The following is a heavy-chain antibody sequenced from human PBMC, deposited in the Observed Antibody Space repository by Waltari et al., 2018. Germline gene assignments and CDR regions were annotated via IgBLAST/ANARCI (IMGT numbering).Heavy chain of an antibody. D-gene: IGHD6-19*01. CDR3: ARSGSGWSEDDY. Sequence: QVQLVQSGAEVKKPGSSVKVSCKASGGTFSSYAISWVRQAPGQGLEWMGGIIPIFGTANYAQKFQGRVTITRNTSISTAYMELSSLRSEDTAVYYCARSGSGWSEDDYWGQGTLVTVSS. CDR2: IIPIFGTA. CDR1: GGTFSSYA. J-gene: IGHJ4*02. V-gene: IGHV1-69*05.